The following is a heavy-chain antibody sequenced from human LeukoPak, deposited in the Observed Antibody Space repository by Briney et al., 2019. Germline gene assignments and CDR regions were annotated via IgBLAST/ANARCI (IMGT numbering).Heavy chain of an antibody. D-gene: IGHD2-21*02. J-gene: IGHJ4*02. CDR1: GFTVDSNF. V-gene: IGHV3-53*01. Sequence: GGSLRLSCAASGFTVDSNFISWVRQAPGKGLEWVSIIYSAASTYYADSVKGRFTISRDNSKNTLYLQMNSLRAEDTAVYYCAKSKYGRGVTGYWGQGTLVTVSS. CDR3: AKSKYGRGVTGY. CDR2: IYSAAST.